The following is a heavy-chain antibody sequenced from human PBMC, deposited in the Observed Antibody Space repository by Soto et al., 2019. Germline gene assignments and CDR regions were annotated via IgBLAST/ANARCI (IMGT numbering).Heavy chain of an antibody. CDR3: ARDLSGYYYGMDV. CDR2: INHSGST. J-gene: IGHJ6*02. CDR1: GGSFSGYF. Sequence: QVHLQQWGAGLLKPSETLSLTCAVYGGSFSGYFWNWVRQPPGKGLEWIGEINHSGSTKYNPSIKSRVTLSVDTSKNQFSLRVFSVTAADTAVYYCARDLSGYYYGMDVWGQGTTVTVS. V-gene: IGHV4-34*01.